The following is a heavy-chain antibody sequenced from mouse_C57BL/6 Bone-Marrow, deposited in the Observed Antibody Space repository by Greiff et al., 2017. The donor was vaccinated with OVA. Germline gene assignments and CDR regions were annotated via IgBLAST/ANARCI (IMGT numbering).Heavy chain of an antibody. CDR2: IYPGSGST. D-gene: IGHD2-4*01. CDR3: ASEDDYGEIFAY. J-gene: IGHJ3*01. Sequence: QVQLKESGAELVKPGASVKMSCKASGYTFTSYWITWVKQRPGQGLEWIGDIYPGSGSTNYNEKFKSKATLTVDTSSSTAYMQLSSLTSEDSAVYYCASEDDYGEIFAYWGQGTLVTVSA. CDR1: GYTFTSYW. V-gene: IGHV1-55*01.